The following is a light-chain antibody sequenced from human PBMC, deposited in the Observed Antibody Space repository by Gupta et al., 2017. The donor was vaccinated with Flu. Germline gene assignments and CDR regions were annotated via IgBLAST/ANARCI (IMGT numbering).Light chain of an antibody. Sequence: SGQSITISCTGTSSDIGGYNYVSWYQKHPGKAPKLMIFEVTNRPSGVSNRFSGSKSDNTASLTISGLQAEDEADYYCSSYTTSNTLVFGGGTKLTVL. CDR1: SSDIGGYNY. CDR2: EVT. J-gene: IGLJ2*01. CDR3: SSYTTSNTLV. V-gene: IGLV2-14*01.